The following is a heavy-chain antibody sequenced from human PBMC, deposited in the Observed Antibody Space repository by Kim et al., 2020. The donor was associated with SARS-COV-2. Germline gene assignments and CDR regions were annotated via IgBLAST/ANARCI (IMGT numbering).Heavy chain of an antibody. CDR2: IYYSGST. D-gene: IGHD5-12*01. J-gene: IGHJ6*01. CDR1: GGSVSSGSYY. CDR3: ASTSAIVATIPYYYYG. V-gene: IGHV4-61*01. Sequence: SETLSLTCTVSGGSVSSGSYYWSWIRQPPGKGLEWIGYIYYSGSTNYNPSLKSRVTISVDTSKNQFSLKLSSVTAADTAVYYCASTSAIVATIPYYYYG.